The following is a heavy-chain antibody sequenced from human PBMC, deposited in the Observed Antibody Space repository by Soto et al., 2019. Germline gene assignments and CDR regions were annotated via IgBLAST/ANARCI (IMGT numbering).Heavy chain of an antibody. Sequence: GGSLRLSCAASGFTFSSYAMHWVRQAPGKGLEWVAVISYDGSNKYYADSVKGRFTISRDNAKNTLYLQMNSLRAEDTAVYYCARDLYGGNSGDHYWGQGTLVTVSS. CDR3: ARDLYGGNSGDHY. V-gene: IGHV3-30-3*01. CDR2: ISYDGSNK. J-gene: IGHJ4*02. D-gene: IGHD4-17*01. CDR1: GFTFSSYA.